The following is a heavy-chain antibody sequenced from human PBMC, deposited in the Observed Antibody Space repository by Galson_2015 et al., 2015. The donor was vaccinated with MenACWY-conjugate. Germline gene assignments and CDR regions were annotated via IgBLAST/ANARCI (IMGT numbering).Heavy chain of an antibody. Sequence: SLRLSCAASGFTFCTYWMHWVRQAPGKGLVWVPRINSDGRSTSYADSVKGRFTISRDNAKNTLYLQMNSLRAEDTAVYYCARLGGNYRTTSHFDYWGQGTLVTVSS. D-gene: IGHD1-26*01. V-gene: IGHV3-74*01. J-gene: IGHJ4*02. CDR2: INSDGRST. CDR1: GFTFCTYW. CDR3: ARLGGNYRTTSHFDY.